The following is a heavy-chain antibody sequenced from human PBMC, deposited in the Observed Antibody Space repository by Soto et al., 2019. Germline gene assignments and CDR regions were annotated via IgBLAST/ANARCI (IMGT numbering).Heavy chain of an antibody. CDR3: AKAWAEQWLVHGMDV. CDR1: GFTFSSCA. CDR2: ISYDGSNK. D-gene: IGHD6-19*01. J-gene: IGHJ6*02. V-gene: IGHV3-30-3*01. Sequence: TGGSLRLSCAASGFTFSSCAMHWVRQAPGKGLGWVAVISYDGSNKYYADSVKGRFTISRDNSKNTLYLQMNSLRAEDTAVYYCAKAWAEQWLVHGMDVWGQGTTVTVSS.